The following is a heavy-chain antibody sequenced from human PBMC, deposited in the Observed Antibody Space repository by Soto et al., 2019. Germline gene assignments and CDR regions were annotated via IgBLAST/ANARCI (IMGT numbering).Heavy chain of an antibody. V-gene: IGHV4-34*01. Sequence: SDTLSLTCAVYGGSFSAYYWSWIRPPPGKGLEWIGEINHSGSTNYNPSLKSRVTISVDTSKNQFSLKLSSVTAADTAVYYCAGGGYYYGAGSYPPRGYDYSYMDVWGKGTTVNVSS. D-gene: IGHD3-10*01. CDR1: GGSFSAYY. J-gene: IGHJ6*03. CDR3: AGGGYYYGAGSYPPRGYDYSYMDV. CDR2: INHSGST.